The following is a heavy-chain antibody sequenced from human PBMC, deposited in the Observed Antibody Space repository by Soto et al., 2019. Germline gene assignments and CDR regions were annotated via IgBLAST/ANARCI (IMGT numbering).Heavy chain of an antibody. CDR1: GFTFSSYA. CDR3: AREDEMIGFDY. Sequence: GGSLSLSCAASGFTFSSYAMHWVRQAPGKGLEWVAVTSYDGSNKYYADSVKGRFTISRDNSKNTLYLQMNSLRAEDTAVYYCAREDEMIGFDYWGQGTLVTVSS. J-gene: IGHJ4*02. CDR2: TSYDGSNK. D-gene: IGHD3-22*01. V-gene: IGHV3-30-3*01.